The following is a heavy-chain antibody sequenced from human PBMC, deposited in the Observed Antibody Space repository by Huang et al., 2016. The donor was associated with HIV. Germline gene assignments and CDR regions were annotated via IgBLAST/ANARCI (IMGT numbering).Heavy chain of an antibody. Sequence: QVQLVQSGAEVKNPGASVRVSCQASGYTFTDSNIHWVRQAPGQGLEWMGWINPKRGGTINAQRFQGRITMTRDTTISTVHMDLRRIQSDDTAVYFCARDWSFGSSTSPADWGQGTLVTVSS. CDR3: ARDWSFGSSTSPAD. CDR1: GYTFTDSN. J-gene: IGHJ4*02. CDR2: INPKRGGT. V-gene: IGHV1-2*02. D-gene: IGHD6-6*01.